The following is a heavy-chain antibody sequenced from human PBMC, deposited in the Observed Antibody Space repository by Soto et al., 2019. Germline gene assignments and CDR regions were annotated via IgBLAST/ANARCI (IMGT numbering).Heavy chain of an antibody. V-gene: IGHV4-59*01. D-gene: IGHD1-20*01. CDR2: IYYSGST. CDR3: ARGHNWNDCDY. Sequence: PSETLSLTCTVSGGSISSYYWSWIRQPPGKGLEWIGYIYYSGSTNYNPSLKSRVTISVDTSKNQFSLKLSSVTAADTAVYYCARGHNWNDCDYWGQGTLVTVSS. J-gene: IGHJ4*02. CDR1: GGSISSYY.